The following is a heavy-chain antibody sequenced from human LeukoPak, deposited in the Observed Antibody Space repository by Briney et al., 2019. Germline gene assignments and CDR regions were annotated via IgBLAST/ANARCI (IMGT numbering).Heavy chain of an antibody. Sequence: GGSLRLSCAASGFTFSSYAMHWVRQAPGKGLEWVAVISYGGSNKYYADSVKGRFTISRDNSKDTLYLQMNSLRAEDTAVYYCVREGPAATQDDWGQGTLVTVSS. V-gene: IGHV3-30-3*01. CDR3: VREGPAATQDD. J-gene: IGHJ4*02. D-gene: IGHD2-15*01. CDR2: ISYGGSNK. CDR1: GFTFSSYA.